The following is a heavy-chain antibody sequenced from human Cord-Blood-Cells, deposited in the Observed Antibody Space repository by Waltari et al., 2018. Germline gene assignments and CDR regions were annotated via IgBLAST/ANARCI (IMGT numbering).Heavy chain of an antibody. V-gene: IGHV4-39*07. CDR3: ASHEHYYGSGSYYNYFDY. CDR1: GGSISSSSYY. D-gene: IGHD3-10*01. J-gene: IGHJ4*02. CDR2: IYYSGST. Sequence: QLQLQESGPGLVKPSETLFLTCTVSGGSISSSSYYWGWIRQPPGKGLEWIGSIYYSGSTYYNPSLKSRVTISVDTSKNQFSLKLSSVTAADTAVYYCASHEHYYGSGSYYNYFDYWGQGTLVTVSS.